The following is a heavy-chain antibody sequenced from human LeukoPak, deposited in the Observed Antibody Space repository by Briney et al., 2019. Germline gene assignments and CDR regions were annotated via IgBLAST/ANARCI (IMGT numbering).Heavy chain of an antibody. Sequence: PGGSLRLSCAASGFTFDDYAMHWVRQAPGKGLEWVSGISWNSGSIGYADSVKGRFTISRDNAKNSLYLQMNSLRAEDTALYYCAKSHRPFLYYYYGMDVWGQGTTVTVSS. D-gene: IGHD3-3*02. CDR1: GFTFDDYA. J-gene: IGHJ6*02. CDR3: AKSHRPFLYYYYGMDV. V-gene: IGHV3-9*01. CDR2: ISWNSGSI.